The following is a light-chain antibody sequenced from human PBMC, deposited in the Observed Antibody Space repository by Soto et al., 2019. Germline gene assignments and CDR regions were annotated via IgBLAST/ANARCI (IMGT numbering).Light chain of an antibody. CDR3: QQDYNLPT. CDR2: GAS. CDR1: QRVSSSY. V-gene: IGKV3D-7*01. J-gene: IGKJ1*01. Sequence: EIVMTQAPATLSLSPGERATLSCRASQRVSSSYLSWYQQKPGQAPRLLIYGASTRATGIPARFSGSGSGTDFPRTISILQPEDFAVYYCQQDYNLPTFGQGTKVEIK.